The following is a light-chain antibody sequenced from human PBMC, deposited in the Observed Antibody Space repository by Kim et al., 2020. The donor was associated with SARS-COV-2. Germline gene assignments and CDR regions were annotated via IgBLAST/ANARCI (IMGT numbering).Light chain of an antibody. V-gene: IGKV2-28*01. J-gene: IGKJ1*01. CDR2: LGS. CDR3: MQALHTPPT. Sequence: VMTQSPPSLPVTPGEPASISCRSSQTLLFSDGYNYLNWYLQKPGQSPHLLIYLGSNRASGVPDRFSGSGSGTDFTLKISRVEAEDVGVYYCMQALHTPPTFGQGTKVDIK. CDR1: QTLLFSDGYNY.